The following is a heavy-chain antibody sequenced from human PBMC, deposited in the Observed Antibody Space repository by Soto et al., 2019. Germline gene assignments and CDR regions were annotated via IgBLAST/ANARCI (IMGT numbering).Heavy chain of an antibody. V-gene: IGHV3-33*01. D-gene: IGHD1-1*01. CDR3: AWIQLDTIMALDY. J-gene: IGHJ4*02. CDR1: GFTFDAYG. CDR2: VWSNGNLK. Sequence: QVQLVESGGGVVQPGGSLRLSCAASGFTFDAYGFHWVRQAPGKGLEWVAVVWSNGNLKYYADSVKARFTISRDSSKSALNFKMNSLRADDTAVYYCAWIQLDTIMALDYWGQGTLVTVSS.